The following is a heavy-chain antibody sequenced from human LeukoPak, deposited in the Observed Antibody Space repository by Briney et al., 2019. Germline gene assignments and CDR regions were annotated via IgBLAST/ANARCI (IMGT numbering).Heavy chain of an antibody. CDR2: MNPNSGNT. Sequence: ASVKVSCKASGYTFTSYGISWVRQAPGQGLEWMGWMNPNSGNTGYAQKFQGRVTITRNTSISTAYMELSSLRSEDTAVYYCARGESSSSWYGGAFDIWGQGTMVTVSS. CDR1: GYTFTSYG. V-gene: IGHV1-8*03. J-gene: IGHJ3*02. D-gene: IGHD6-13*01. CDR3: ARGESSSSWYGGAFDI.